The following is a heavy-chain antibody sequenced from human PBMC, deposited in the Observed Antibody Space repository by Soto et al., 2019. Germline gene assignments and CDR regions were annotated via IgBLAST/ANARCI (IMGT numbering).Heavy chain of an antibody. V-gene: IGHV5-51*01. CDR2: IFPSDSDT. J-gene: IGHJ5*02. CDR1: GYRFTSYW. D-gene: IGHD3-22*01. Sequence: PGESLKISCRTSGYRFTSYWIAWVRQMPGKGLEGMGIIFPSDSDTRYSPSFQGQVTISADRSTSTVFLQWASLKASDTAVYFCARKDKSGYFNWFDPWGQGTLVTV. CDR3: ARKDKSGYFNWFDP.